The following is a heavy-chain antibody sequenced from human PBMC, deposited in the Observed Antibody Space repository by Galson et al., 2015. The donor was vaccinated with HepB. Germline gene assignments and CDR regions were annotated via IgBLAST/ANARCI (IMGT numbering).Heavy chain of an antibody. D-gene: IGHD5-18*01. CDR2: IYYSGDP. Sequence: SETLSLTCSVSGGSISGSNSYWAWILQPPGKGLEWIGSIYYSGDPHYNPSLKSRVTISVDPSKDQFSLHLSSVTAADTAVYYCARHMDTVMGGPYYFDFWGQGALVTVSS. V-gene: IGHV4-39*01. J-gene: IGHJ4*02. CDR3: ARHMDTVMGGPYYFDF. CDR1: GGSISGSNSY.